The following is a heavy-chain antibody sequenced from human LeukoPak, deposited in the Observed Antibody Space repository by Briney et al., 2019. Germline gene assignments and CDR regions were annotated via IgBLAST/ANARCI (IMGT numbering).Heavy chain of an antibody. CDR3: ARGQIAAH. CDR1: GASVSGSPYY. D-gene: IGHD6-6*01. J-gene: IGHJ4*02. CDR2: IYSSGST. Sequence: SETLSLTCTVSGASVSGSPYYWGWIRQPPGKGLEWIGSIYSSGSTYYNASLQSRVTISIETSKNQISLRLNSVTAADTAIYYCARGQIAAHWGQGTLVTVSS. V-gene: IGHV4-39*02.